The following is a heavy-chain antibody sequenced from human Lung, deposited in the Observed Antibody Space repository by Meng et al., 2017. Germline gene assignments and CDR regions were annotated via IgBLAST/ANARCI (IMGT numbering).Heavy chain of an antibody. CDR2: ISAYNGNT. CDR1: VYTFTSYG. J-gene: IGHJ4*02. V-gene: IGHV1-18*01. CDR3: AASTSIAGSPFDY. Sequence: QVHLVASGAEVKEPWDSVKVSCKASVYTFTSYGISWVRQAPGQGLEWMGWISAYNGNTNYAQKLQGRVTMTTDTSTITAYMELRSLRSDDTAVYYCAASTSIAGSPFDYWGQGTLVTVSS. D-gene: IGHD6-6*01.